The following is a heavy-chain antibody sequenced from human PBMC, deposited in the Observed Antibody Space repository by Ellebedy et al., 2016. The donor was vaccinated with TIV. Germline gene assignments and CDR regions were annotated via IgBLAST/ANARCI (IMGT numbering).Heavy chain of an antibody. CDR2: VKRSIESETT. J-gene: IGHJ4*02. CDR3: ATGVVSAYEY. CDR1: GFSLSNVW. D-gene: IGHD2-8*02. Sequence: GESLKISXAGSGFSLSNVWMSCVRQAPGKGLEWVGRVKRSIESETTDYPASVKGRFIVSRDDSKNTVSLQINSLQTDDTAVYYCATGVVSAYEYWGQGTLVTVSS. V-gene: IGHV3-15*01.